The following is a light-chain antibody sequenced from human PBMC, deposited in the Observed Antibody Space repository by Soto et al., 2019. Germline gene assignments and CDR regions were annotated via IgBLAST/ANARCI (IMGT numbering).Light chain of an antibody. J-gene: IGKJ1*01. Sequence: DIQMTQSPSSLSASVGDRVTITCRASQRISSYLNWYRQKPGKAPKLLIYAAASLQSGVPSRFSGSGSGTDFTLTISSLQPEDFATYYCQQSYSTPWTFGQGTMVEIK. CDR3: QQSYSTPWT. CDR1: QRISSY. V-gene: IGKV1-39*01. CDR2: AAA.